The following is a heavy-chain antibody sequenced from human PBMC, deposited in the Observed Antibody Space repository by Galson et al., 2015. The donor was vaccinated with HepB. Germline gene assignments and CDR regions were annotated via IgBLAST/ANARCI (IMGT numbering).Heavy chain of an antibody. D-gene: IGHD1-26*01. Sequence: SLRLSCAASGFIFSSYAMSWVRQAPGKGLEWVSAISGSGGSTYYADSVKGRFTISRDNSKNTVYLQMNSLRAEDTAVYHCAKTYYTSAVNPSDYWGQGTLVTVSS. V-gene: IGHV3-23*01. CDR3: AKTYYTSAVNPSDY. CDR2: ISGSGGST. CDR1: GFIFSSYA. J-gene: IGHJ4*02.